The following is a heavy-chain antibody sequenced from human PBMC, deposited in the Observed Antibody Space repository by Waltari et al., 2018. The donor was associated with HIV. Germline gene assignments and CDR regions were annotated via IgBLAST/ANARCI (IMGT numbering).Heavy chain of an antibody. CDR1: GLSLSTSGVG. CDR2: IYWDDDK. J-gene: IGHJ3*02. V-gene: IGHV2-5*02. CDR3: AHRYSSGLDAFDI. Sequence: QITLKESGPSLVKRTQTLTLTCTLSGLSLSTSGVGVGWIRQPPGKALEWLALIYWDDDKRYSPSLKSRLTITKDTSTNRVVLTLANMDPVDTATYFCAHRYSSGLDAFDIWGQGTTVTVSS. D-gene: IGHD6-19*01.